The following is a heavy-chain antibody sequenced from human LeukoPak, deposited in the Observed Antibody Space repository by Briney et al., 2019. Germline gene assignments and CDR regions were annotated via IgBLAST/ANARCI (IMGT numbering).Heavy chain of an antibody. CDR2: IYWNDDK. Sequence: ESGPTLVHPTQTLTLTCTFSGFSLSTSGVGVGWIRQPPGKALEWLALIYWNDDKRYSPSLKSRLTITKDTSKNQVVLTMTNMDPVDTATYYCTRRLSGSYFGWFDPWGQGTLVTVSS. J-gene: IGHJ5*02. D-gene: IGHD1-26*01. V-gene: IGHV2-5*01. CDR3: TRRLSGSYFGWFDP. CDR1: GFSLSTSGVG.